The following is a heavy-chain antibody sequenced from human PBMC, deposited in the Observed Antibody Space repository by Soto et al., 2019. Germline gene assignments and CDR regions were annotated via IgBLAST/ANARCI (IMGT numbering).Heavy chain of an antibody. J-gene: IGHJ4*02. D-gene: IGHD2-21*02. V-gene: IGHV3-30*03. CDR3: ARDLPLYCRGDCNFDF. Sequence: GGSLRLSCGGSGFIFSRYGMHWVRQAPGKGLEWVTGISYDGGERFYADSVKGRFTISRDNSKNRLGLQMSSLRPEDTAVYYCARDLPLYCRGDCNFDFWGQGTLVTVSS. CDR1: GFIFSRYG. CDR2: ISYDGGER.